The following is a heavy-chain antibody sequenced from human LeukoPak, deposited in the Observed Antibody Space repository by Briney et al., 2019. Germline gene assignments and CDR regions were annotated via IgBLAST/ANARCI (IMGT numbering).Heavy chain of an antibody. Sequence: PGGSLGLSCEPSGLTFIRHAMSWVGQAPGKGWEWVSGGGVSGGSTHYADSVKGRFTISRDNSQNTLYLHMNSLRVDDTAVYYCAKEHFDTSGYYSRFDNWGQGILVTVSS. CDR3: AKEHFDTSGYYSRFDN. CDR2: GGVSGGST. J-gene: IGHJ4*02. D-gene: IGHD3-22*01. V-gene: IGHV3-23*01. CDR1: GLTFIRHA.